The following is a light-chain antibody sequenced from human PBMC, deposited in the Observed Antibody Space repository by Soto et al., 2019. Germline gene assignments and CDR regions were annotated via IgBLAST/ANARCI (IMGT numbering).Light chain of an antibody. V-gene: IGLV2-14*01. Sequence: QSALTQPASLSGSPGQSITISCTGTSSDIGAYDYVSWFQQHPGKAPKLMISEVNNRPSGVSNRFSGSKSGNTAYLTISGLQVEDEADYYCCSYDGASTYVFGTGTKLTVL. CDR1: SSDIGAYDY. J-gene: IGLJ1*01. CDR2: EVN. CDR3: CSYDGASTYV.